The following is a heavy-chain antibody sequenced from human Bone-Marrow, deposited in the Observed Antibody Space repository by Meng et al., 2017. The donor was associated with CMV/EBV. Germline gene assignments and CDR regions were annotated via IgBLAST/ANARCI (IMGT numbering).Heavy chain of an antibody. Sequence: GGSLRLSCAASGFTFSRYTMNWVRQAPGKGLEWVSIISSSSSYTYYADSVKGRFTISRDNAKNSLFLQMNSLRAEDTAVYYCAREGWTHLWSGALDICGQGTMVTVSS. CDR1: GFTFSRYT. CDR2: ISSSSSYT. D-gene: IGHD5-18*01. J-gene: IGHJ3*02. CDR3: AREGWTHLWSGALDI. V-gene: IGHV3-21*01.